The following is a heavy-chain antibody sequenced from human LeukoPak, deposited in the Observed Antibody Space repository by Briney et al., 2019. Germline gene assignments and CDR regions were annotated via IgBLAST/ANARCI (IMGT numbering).Heavy chain of an antibody. V-gene: IGHV3-21*01. CDR3: ARDPLYSSSFGDYLDY. CDR1: GFTFSSYS. D-gene: IGHD6-6*01. J-gene: IGHJ4*02. Sequence: PGGSLRLSCAASGFTFSSYSMNWVRQAPGKGLEWVSSISSSSSYIYYADSVKGRFTISRDNAKNSLYLQMNSLRAEDTAVYYCARDPLYSSSFGDYLDYWGQGTLVTVSS. CDR2: ISSSSSYI.